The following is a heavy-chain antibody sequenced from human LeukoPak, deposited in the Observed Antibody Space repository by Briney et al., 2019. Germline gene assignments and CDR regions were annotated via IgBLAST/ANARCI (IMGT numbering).Heavy chain of an antibody. D-gene: IGHD3-22*01. CDR3: ARVAYYDSSGLIDY. V-gene: IGHV1-2*02. CDR2: INPNSGGT. CDR1: GYTFTGYY. J-gene: IGHJ4*02. Sequence: ASVEVSCKASGYTFTGYYMHWVRQAPGQGLEWMGWINPNSGGTNYAQKFQGRVTMTRDTSISTAYMELSRLRSDDTAVYYCARVAYYDSSGLIDYWGQGTLVTVSS.